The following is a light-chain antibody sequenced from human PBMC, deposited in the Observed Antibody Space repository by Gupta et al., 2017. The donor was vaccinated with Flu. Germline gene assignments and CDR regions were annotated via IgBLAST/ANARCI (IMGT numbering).Light chain of an antibody. CDR1: NSNIGSNY. V-gene: IGLV1-47*01. CDR3: AAWDDSLSGWV. Sequence: SVLTHPTSASGTPGQRFTISSSGSNSNIGSNYVYWYQQLPGAAPKLLIYMNNKRPSGVPDRFSGSKSGTSASLAISGLQSEDEADYYCAAWDDSLSGWVFGGGTKLTVL. J-gene: IGLJ3*02. CDR2: MNN.